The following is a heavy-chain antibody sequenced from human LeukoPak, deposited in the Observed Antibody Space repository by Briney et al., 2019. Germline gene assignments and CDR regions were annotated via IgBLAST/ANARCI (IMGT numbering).Heavy chain of an antibody. Sequence: GGSLRLSCAASGFTFSRYSMNWVRQAPGKGLEWVAYISSSSSSIYYADSVKGRFTISRDDAKNSLYLEMDSLRAEDTAVYYCARTIYYYESTSYFSDAFDVWGQGTMVTVSS. D-gene: IGHD3-22*01. J-gene: IGHJ3*01. CDR3: ARTIYYYESTSYFSDAFDV. CDR1: GFTFSRYS. V-gene: IGHV3-48*04. CDR2: ISSSSSSI.